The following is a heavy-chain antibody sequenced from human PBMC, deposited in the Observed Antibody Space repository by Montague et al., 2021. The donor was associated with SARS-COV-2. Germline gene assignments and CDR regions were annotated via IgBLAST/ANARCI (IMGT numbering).Heavy chain of an antibody. V-gene: IGHV4-61*09. CDR2: IYTSGST. CDR3: ARGLLSGSGSHFDY. D-gene: IGHD3-10*01. J-gene: IGHJ4*02. Sequence: TLSLTCTVSGGSISSGSYYWSWIRQPAGKGLEWIGHIYTSGSTNYNPSLKSRVTISVDTSKNQFSLKLSSVTAADTAVYYCARGLLSGSGSHFDYWGQGTLVTVSS. CDR1: GGSISSGSYY.